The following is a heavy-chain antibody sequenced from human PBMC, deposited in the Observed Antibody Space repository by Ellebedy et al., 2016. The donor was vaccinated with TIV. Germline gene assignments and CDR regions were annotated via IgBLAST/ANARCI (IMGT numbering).Heavy chain of an antibody. J-gene: IGHJ6*02. CDR1: GFTFSDYY. CDR3: KREDYCSSTSCYAGLPEDV. CDR2: ISSSSSYT. Sequence: GESLKISCAASGFTFSDYYMSWIRQAPGKGLEWVSYISSSSSYTNYADSVKGRFTISRDNAKNSLYLQMNSLRAEDTAVYYCKREDYCSSTSCYAGLPEDVWGQGTTVTVSS. D-gene: IGHD2-2*01. V-gene: IGHV3-11*06.